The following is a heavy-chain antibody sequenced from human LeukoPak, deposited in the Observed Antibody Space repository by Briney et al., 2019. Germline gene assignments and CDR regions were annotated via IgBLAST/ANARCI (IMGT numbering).Heavy chain of an antibody. CDR2: IYTSGTT. Sequence: SETLSLTCIVSGGSINSGGYYWNWIRQPAGKGLEWIGRIYTSGTTNYNSSLEGRVTMSIDTSSNQFSLNLNSVTAADTAVYYCARADEVLHYFDCWGQGTLVTVSS. J-gene: IGHJ4*02. CDR1: GGSINSGGYY. D-gene: IGHD3-10*01. CDR3: ARADEVLHYFDC. V-gene: IGHV4-61*02.